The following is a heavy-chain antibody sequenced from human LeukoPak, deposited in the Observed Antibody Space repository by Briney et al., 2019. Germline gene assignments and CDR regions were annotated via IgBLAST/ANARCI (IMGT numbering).Heavy chain of an antibody. CDR3: ARTGIAVAGMFN. V-gene: IGHV3-53*01. D-gene: IGHD6-19*01. Sequence: PGGSLRLSCAASGFTVSSNYISWVRQAPGKGLEWVSVIYSGGSTYYADSVKGRFTISRDNSKNTLYLQMNSLRAEDTAVYYCARTGIAVAGMFNWGQGNLVTVSS. J-gene: IGHJ4*02. CDR2: IYSGGST. CDR1: GFTVSSNY.